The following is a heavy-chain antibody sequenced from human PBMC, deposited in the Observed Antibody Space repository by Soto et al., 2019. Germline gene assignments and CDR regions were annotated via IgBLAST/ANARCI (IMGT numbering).Heavy chain of an antibody. CDR3: ARVHAHYYDSSGPNWFDP. CDR1: GFTFSSYS. D-gene: IGHD3-22*01. Sequence: PGGSLRLSCAASGFTFSSYSMNWVRQAPGKGLEWVSSISSSSSYIYYADSVKGRFTISRDNAKNSLYLQMNSLRAEDTAVYYCARVHAHYYDSSGPNWFDPWGQGTLVTVSS. V-gene: IGHV3-21*01. CDR2: ISSSSSYI. J-gene: IGHJ5*02.